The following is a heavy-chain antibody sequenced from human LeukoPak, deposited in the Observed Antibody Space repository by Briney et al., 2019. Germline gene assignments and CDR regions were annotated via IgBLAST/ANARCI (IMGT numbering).Heavy chain of an antibody. CDR1: GGSISSGSYY. CDR2: IYTSGST. Sequence: SETLSLTCTVSGGSISSGSYYWSWIRQPAGKGLEWIGRIYTSGSTNYNPSLKSRVTISVDTSKNQFSLKLSSVTAADTAVYYCARDRDNGGDGPGSFDYWGQGTLVTVSS. J-gene: IGHJ4*02. D-gene: IGHD3-10*01. CDR3: ARDRDNGGDGPGSFDY. V-gene: IGHV4-61*02.